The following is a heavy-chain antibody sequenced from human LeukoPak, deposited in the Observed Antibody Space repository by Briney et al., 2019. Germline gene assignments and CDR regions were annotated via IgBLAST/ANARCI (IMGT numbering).Heavy chain of an antibody. V-gene: IGHV3-48*03. CDR2: ISNGGGTI. CDR3: VRDSYMFGSDY. J-gene: IGHJ4*02. Sequence: GGSLRLSCVISGFTFTSYDFNWVRQAPGKGLEWVSYISNGGGTIYYADSVKGRFTISRDNAKNSVFLQMNTLRAEDTAVYYCVRDSYMFGSDYWGQGTMVTVSS. D-gene: IGHD3-10*02. CDR1: GFTFTSYD.